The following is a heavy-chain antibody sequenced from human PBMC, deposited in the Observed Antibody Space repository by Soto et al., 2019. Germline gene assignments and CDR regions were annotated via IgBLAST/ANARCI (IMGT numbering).Heavy chain of an antibody. CDR3: ERSSVAGRYYYYYGMDV. D-gene: IGHD6-19*01. CDR2: IYPGDSDT. V-gene: IGHV5-51*01. J-gene: IGHJ6*02. Sequence: GESLKISCKGSGYSFTSYWIGWVRQMPGKGLEWMGIIYPGDSDTRYSPSFQGQVTISADKSISTAYLQWSSLKASDTAMYYCERSSVAGRYYYYYGMDVWGQGTTVTVSS. CDR1: GYSFTSYW.